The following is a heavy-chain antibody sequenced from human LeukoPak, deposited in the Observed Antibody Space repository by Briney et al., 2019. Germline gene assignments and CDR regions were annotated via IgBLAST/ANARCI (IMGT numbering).Heavy chain of an antibody. CDR1: GGSISSGGYY. Sequence: SETLSLTCTVSGGSISSGGYYWSWIRQHPGKGLEWIGYIYYSGSTYYNPSLKSRVTISVDTSKNQFSLKLSSVTAADTAVYYCVRGRRYCSGGSCSSWFDPWAREPWSPSPQ. D-gene: IGHD2-15*01. J-gene: IGHJ5*02. CDR3: VRGRRYCSGGSCSSWFDP. V-gene: IGHV4-31*03. CDR2: IYYSGST.